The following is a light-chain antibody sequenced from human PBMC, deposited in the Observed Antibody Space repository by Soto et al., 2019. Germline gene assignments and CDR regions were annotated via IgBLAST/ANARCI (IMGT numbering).Light chain of an antibody. CDR2: AAS. Sequence: DIHMTQTPSFLTATIGDRVTITSRASQGLNSYLAWYQQKPGKAPKLLIYAASTLQSGVPSRFSGSGSGTEFTLTISSLQPEDFATYYCQHLNGYPITFGQGTRLE. CDR1: QGLNSY. V-gene: IGKV1-9*01. CDR3: QHLNGYPIT. J-gene: IGKJ5*01.